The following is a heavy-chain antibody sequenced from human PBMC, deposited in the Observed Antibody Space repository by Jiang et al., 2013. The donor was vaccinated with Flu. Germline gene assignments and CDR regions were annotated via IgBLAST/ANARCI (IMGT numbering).Heavy chain of an antibody. D-gene: IGHD5-24*01. J-gene: IGHJ4*02. V-gene: IGHV5-51*01. Sequence: IYPGDSDTRYSPSFQGQVTISADKSISTAYLQWSSLKASDTAMYYCARRREMALFDYWGQGTLVTVSS. CDR2: IYPGDSDT. CDR3: ARRREMALFDY.